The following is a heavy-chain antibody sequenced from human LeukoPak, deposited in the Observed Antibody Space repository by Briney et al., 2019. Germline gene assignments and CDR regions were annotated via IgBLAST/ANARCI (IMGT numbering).Heavy chain of an antibody. V-gene: IGHV1-69*01. J-gene: IGHJ4*02. CDR3: ARGWNDHTWFDY. Sequence: SVKVSFKASGGTFSSYAISWVRQAPGQGLEWMGGIIPIFGAANYAQKFQGRVTITADESTSTAYMELSSLRSEDTAVYYCARGWNDHTWFDYWGQGTLVTVSS. D-gene: IGHD1-1*01. CDR1: GGTFSSYA. CDR2: IIPIFGAA.